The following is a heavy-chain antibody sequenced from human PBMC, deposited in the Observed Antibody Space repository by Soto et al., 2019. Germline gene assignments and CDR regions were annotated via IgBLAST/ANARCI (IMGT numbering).Heavy chain of an antibody. V-gene: IGHV3-23*01. CDR3: GKDAEWELRGYFQH. CDR1: EFTFSSYA. Sequence: GGSLRLSCAASEFTFSSYAMHWVRQAPGKGLEWVSAISGGGGTTYYADSVKGRFAISRDNSKNTLYLQMTSLRAEDTAIYYCGKDAEWELRGYFQHWGQGTLVTVSS. CDR2: ISGGGGTT. J-gene: IGHJ1*01. D-gene: IGHD1-26*01.